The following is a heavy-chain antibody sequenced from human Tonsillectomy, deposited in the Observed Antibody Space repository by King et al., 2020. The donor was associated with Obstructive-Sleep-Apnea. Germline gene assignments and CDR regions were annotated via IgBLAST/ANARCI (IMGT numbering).Heavy chain of an antibody. Sequence: VQLVESGGGLVQPGGSLRLSCVGSGFTFDRYWMHWVRHAPGKGLDWVLRIKTDGIETNYADSVKGRFTVSRDNAKNTMFLQMNFLEAEDTAVYYCTRDLVFGSGSSDCWGQGTLVTVS. J-gene: IGHJ4*02. CDR2: IKTDGIET. CDR3: TRDLVFGSGSSDC. V-gene: IGHV3-74*01. D-gene: IGHD3-10*01. CDR1: GFTFDRYW.